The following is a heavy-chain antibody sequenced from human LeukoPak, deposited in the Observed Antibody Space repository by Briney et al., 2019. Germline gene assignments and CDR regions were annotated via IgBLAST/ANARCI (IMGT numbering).Heavy chain of an antibody. V-gene: IGHV6-1*01. CDR1: GDSVSSNSAA. CDR3: TRGAPVGSSREFDY. J-gene: IGHJ4*02. CDR2: TYYRSKWCN. D-gene: IGHD5-24*01. Sequence: SQTLSLTCDISGDSVSSNSAAWNWIRQSPLRGLEWLGRTYYRSKWCNDYAVSVKSRITINPDTSKNQFSLQLNSVTPEDTAVYYCTRGAPVGSSREFDYWGQGTLVTVSS.